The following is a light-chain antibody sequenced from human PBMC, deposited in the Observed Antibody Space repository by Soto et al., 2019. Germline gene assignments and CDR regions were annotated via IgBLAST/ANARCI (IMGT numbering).Light chain of an antibody. J-gene: IGLJ2*01. CDR1: TSNIGAGYD. V-gene: IGLV1-40*01. Sequence: QLVLTQPPSVSGAPGQRVTISCTGSTSNIGAGYDVHWYQHLPGTAPKLLIYGDSSRPSGVPERFSGSNSGTSASLAITGLQAEDEADYYCQSYDNSLSGVVFGGGTKLTVL. CDR2: GDS. CDR3: QSYDNSLSGVV.